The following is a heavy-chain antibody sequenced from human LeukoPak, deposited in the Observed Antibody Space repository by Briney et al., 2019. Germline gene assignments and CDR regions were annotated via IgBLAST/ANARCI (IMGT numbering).Heavy chain of an antibody. J-gene: IGHJ3*02. CDR2: IYTSGST. V-gene: IGHV4-4*07. D-gene: IGHD5-12*01. Sequence: SETLSLTCTVSGGSISSYYWSWIRQPAGKGLEWIGRIYTSGSTNYNPSLKSRVTMSVDTSKNQFSLKLSSVTAADTAVYYCARDAWEEATIEDAFDIWGQGTMVTVSS. CDR1: GGSISSYY. CDR3: ARDAWEEATIEDAFDI.